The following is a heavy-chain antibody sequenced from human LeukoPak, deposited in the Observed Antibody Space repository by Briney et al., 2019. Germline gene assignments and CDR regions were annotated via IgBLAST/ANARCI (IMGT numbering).Heavy chain of an antibody. CDR1: GGTFSSYA. D-gene: IGHD2-2*01. Sequence: ASVKVSCKASGGTFSSYAISWVRQAPGQGLEWMGWINTNTGNPTYAQGFTGRFVFSLDTSVSTAYLQISSLKAEDTAVYYCARGRHYCSSTSCYQPHYYYYYYMDVWGKGTTVTVSS. J-gene: IGHJ6*03. CDR2: INTNTGNP. V-gene: IGHV7-4-1*02. CDR3: ARGRHYCSSTSCYQPHYYYYYYMDV.